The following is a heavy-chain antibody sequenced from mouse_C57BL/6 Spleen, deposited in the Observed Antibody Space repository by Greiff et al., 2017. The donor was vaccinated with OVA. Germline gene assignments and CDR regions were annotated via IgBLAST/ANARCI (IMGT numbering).Heavy chain of an antibody. Sequence: EVKLQESGPELVKPGASVKIPCKASGYTFTDYNMDWVKPSHGKSLEWIGDINPNNGGTIYNQKFKGKATLTVDKSSSTAYMELRSLTSEDTAVYYCARWVTGTCMDYWGQGTSVTVSS. CDR2: INPNNGGT. J-gene: IGHJ4*01. CDR1: GYTFTDYN. CDR3: ARWVTGTCMDY. D-gene: IGHD4-1*01. V-gene: IGHV1-18*01.